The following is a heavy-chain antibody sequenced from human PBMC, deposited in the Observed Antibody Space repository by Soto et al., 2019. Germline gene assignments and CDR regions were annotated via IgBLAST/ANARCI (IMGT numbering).Heavy chain of an antibody. CDR2: INPDSGAT. V-gene: IGHV1-2*02. J-gene: IGHJ5*02. CDR1: GYTFTTYY. Sequence: GASVKVSCKASGYTFTTYYIHWVRQAPGQGLEWMAWINPDSGATYSAPKFQGRVTVTSDTSISTASMEMSRLTSDDTAVYYCARVKYGNLRPPTSRLDPWGQGTLVTVSS. CDR3: ARVKYGNLRPPTSRLDP. D-gene: IGHD3-10*01.